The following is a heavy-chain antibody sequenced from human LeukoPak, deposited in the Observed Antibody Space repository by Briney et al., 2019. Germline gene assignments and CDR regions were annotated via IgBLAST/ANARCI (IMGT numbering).Heavy chain of an antibody. V-gene: IGHV3-74*01. CDR2: VSSDGSIT. D-gene: IGHD3-3*01. J-gene: IGHJ4*02. Sequence: GGSLRLSCAASGFTFSSYWMHWVRHAPGKGLVWVSRVSSDGSITDYTDSVKGRFTISRDNAKNTLYLQMSSLRAEDTAMYYCVRAVGGNDGRTFGYWAQGTLVTVSS. CDR1: GFTFSSYW. CDR3: VRAVGGNDGRTFGY.